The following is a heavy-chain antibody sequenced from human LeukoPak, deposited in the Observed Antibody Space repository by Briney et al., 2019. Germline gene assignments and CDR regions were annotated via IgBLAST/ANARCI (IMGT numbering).Heavy chain of an antibody. Sequence: PSETLSLTCTVSGGSISSSSYYWGWIRQPPGKGLEWIGSIYYSGSTYYNPSLKSRVTISVDTSKNQFSLKLSSVTAADTAVYYCARLVLLWFGESPSHFDYWGQGTLVTVSS. V-gene: IGHV4-39*01. CDR2: IYYSGST. D-gene: IGHD3-10*01. J-gene: IGHJ4*02. CDR3: ARLVLLWFGESPSHFDY. CDR1: GGSISSSSYY.